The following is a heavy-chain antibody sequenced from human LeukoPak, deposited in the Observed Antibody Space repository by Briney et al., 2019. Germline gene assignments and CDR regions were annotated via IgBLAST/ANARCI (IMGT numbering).Heavy chain of an antibody. CDR1: GFTISYYS. V-gene: IGHV3-48*01. Sequence: GGSLRLSCAASGFTISYYSMNWVRQAPGKGLEWVSYISSSGSTIYYADSVKGRFTISRDNSKNTLYLQMNSLRAEDTAVYYCAKPRNELWLHDAFDIWGQGTMVTVSS. CDR3: AKPRNELWLHDAFDI. D-gene: IGHD5-18*01. CDR2: ISSSGSTI. J-gene: IGHJ3*02.